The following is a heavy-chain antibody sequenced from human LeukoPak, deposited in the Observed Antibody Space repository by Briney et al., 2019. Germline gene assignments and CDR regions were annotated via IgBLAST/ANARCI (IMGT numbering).Heavy chain of an antibody. D-gene: IGHD3-22*01. J-gene: IGHJ4*02. CDR1: GFTFSSYA. CDR3: AKDKYYYDSSGYYLFVH. Sequence: GGSLRLSCAASGFTFSSYAMNWVRQAPGKGLEWVSYISSSSSTIYYADSVKGRFTISRDNAKNSLYLQMNSLRAEDTAVYYCAKDKYYYDSSGYYLFVHWGQGTLVTVSS. V-gene: IGHV3-48*01. CDR2: ISSSSSTI.